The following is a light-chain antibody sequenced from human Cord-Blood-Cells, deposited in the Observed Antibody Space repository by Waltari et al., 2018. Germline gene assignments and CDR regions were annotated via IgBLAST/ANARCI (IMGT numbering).Light chain of an antibody. V-gene: IGLV1-44*01. CDR3: AAWDDSLNGVV. J-gene: IGLJ2*01. Sequence: QSVLTQPPSASGTPGQRVTISCSGSSSNIGSNTVNWYQQLPGTAPKLLIYSNNPRPSGVPDRFSGSKSVTSASLAISGIQSEDEADYYCAAWDDSLNGVVFGGGTKLTVL. CDR1: SSNIGSNT. CDR2: SNN.